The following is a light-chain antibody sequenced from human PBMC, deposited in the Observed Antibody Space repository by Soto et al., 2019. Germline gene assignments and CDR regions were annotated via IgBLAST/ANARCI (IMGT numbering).Light chain of an antibody. Sequence: DIQMTQSPSSLSASVGDRVTLTCRASQSISLYLNWYQQKPGKAPKLLIYAAYSLQSGVPSRFSGSGSGTDFTLTISSLQPEDFATYYCQQSYSTLYTFGQGTKLEIE. CDR3: QQSYSTLYT. V-gene: IGKV1-39*01. CDR2: AAY. J-gene: IGKJ2*01. CDR1: QSISLY.